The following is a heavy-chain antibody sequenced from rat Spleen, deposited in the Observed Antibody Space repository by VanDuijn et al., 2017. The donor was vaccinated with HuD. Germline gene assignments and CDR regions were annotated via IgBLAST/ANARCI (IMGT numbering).Heavy chain of an antibody. V-gene: IGHV3-3*01. CDR2: INSAGSS. Sequence: VQLQESGPGLVKPSQSLSLTCSVTAYSITSSYRWNWIRKFPGNKLEWMGYINSAGSSNYNPSLKSRISITRDTSKNQFFLQVNSVTTEDTATYYCARRRGQVYNNYFDYWGQGVMVTVSS. J-gene: IGHJ2*01. CDR1: AYSITSSYR. CDR3: ARRRGQVYNNYFDY. D-gene: IGHD1-10*01.